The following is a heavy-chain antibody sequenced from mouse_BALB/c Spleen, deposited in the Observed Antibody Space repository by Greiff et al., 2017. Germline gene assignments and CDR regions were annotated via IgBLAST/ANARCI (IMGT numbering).Heavy chain of an antibody. CDR2: IWSGGST. D-gene: IGHD2-4*01. Sequence: VQLQESGPGLVQPSQSLSITCTVSGFSLTSYGVHWVRQSPGKGLEWLGVIWSGGSTDYNAAFISRLSISKDNSKSQVFFKMNSLQANDTAIYYCAILYYDYDVGFAYWGQGTLVTVSA. J-gene: IGHJ3*01. CDR1: GFSLTSYG. CDR3: AILYYDYDVGFAY. V-gene: IGHV2-2*02.